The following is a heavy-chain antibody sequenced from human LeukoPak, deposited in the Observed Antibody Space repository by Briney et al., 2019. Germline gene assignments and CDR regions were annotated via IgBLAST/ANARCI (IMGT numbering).Heavy chain of an antibody. CDR2: ISYDGSNK. J-gene: IGHJ4*02. Sequence: PGGSLRLSCAASGFIFSSYAMHWVRQAPGKGLEWVAVISYDGSNKYYADSVKGRFTISRDNSKNTLYLQMNSLRAEDTAVYYCARDSRPIAARSSTDYWGQGTLVTVSA. CDR3: ARDSRPIAARSSTDY. CDR1: GFIFSSYA. V-gene: IGHV3-30-3*01. D-gene: IGHD6-6*01.